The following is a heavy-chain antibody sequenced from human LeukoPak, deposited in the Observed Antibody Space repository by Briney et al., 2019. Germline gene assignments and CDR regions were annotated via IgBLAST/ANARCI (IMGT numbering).Heavy chain of an antibody. CDR1: GFTFSSYA. Sequence: PGRSLRLSCAASGFTFSSYAMHWVRQAPGKGLEWVAVISYDGSNKYYADSVKGRFTISRDNSKNTLYLQMNSLRAEDTAVYYCARQRADSGMDYWGQGTPVTVSS. D-gene: IGHD6-25*01. J-gene: IGHJ4*02. CDR2: ISYDGSNK. CDR3: ARQRADSGMDY. V-gene: IGHV3-30*04.